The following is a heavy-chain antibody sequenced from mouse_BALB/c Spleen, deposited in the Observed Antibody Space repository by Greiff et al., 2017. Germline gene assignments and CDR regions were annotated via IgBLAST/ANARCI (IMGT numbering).Heavy chain of an antibody. CDR2: ILPGSGST. J-gene: IGHJ2*01. CDR3: ASKDFDY. CDR1: GYTFSSYW. V-gene: IGHV1-9*01. Sequence: QVQLKQSGAELMKPGASVKISCKATGYTFSSYWIEWVKQRPGHGLEWIGEILPGSGSTNYNEKFKGKATFTADTSSNTAYMQLSSLTSEDSAVYYCASKDFDYWGQGTTLTVSS.